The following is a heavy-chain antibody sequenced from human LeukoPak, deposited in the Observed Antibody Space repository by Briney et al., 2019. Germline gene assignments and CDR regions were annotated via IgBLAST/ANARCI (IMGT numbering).Heavy chain of an antibody. CDR3: ATGQSSGCYYFDY. V-gene: IGHV1-24*01. Sequence: ASVKVSCKVSGYTLTELSMHLVRQAPGKGLEGMGGFDPEDGETIYAQKLQGRVTMTEDTSTDTAYMELSSLRSEDTAVYYCATGQSSGCYYFDYWGQGTLVTVSS. J-gene: IGHJ4*02. D-gene: IGHD6-19*01. CDR2: FDPEDGET. CDR1: GYTLTELS.